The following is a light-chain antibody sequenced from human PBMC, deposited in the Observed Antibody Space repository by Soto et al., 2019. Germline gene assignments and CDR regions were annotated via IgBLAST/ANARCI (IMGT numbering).Light chain of an antibody. CDR3: QQYGSSPIFT. Sequence: EIVLTQSPGTLSLSPGERATLSCRASQSVSSSYLAWYQQKPGQAPRLLIYGASGRATGIPDRFSGGGSGTDCTLTISRLEPEDFAVYYCQQYGSSPIFTFGPGTKVDIK. V-gene: IGKV3-20*01. CDR1: QSVSSSY. J-gene: IGKJ3*01. CDR2: GAS.